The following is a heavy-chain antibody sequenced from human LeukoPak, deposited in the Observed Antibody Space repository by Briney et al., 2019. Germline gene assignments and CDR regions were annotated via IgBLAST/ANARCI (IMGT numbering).Heavy chain of an antibody. V-gene: IGHV3-30*04. CDR2: ISYDGSNK. J-gene: IGHJ4*02. CDR1: GFTFSSYA. CDR3: ARDQLVAATHYFDY. D-gene: IGHD2-15*01. Sequence: PGRSLRLSCAASGFTFSSYAMHWVRQAPGKGLEWVAVISYDGSNKYYADSVKGRFTISRDNSKNTLYLQMNSLRAEDTAVYYWARDQLVAATHYFDYWGQGTLVTVSS.